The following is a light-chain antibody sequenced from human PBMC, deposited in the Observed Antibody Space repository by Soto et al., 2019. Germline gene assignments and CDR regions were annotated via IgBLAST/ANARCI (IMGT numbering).Light chain of an antibody. CDR1: SGDVGSYSP. CDR2: EVT. CDR3: CSYAGGVTFFL. V-gene: IGLV2-23*02. J-gene: IGLJ1*01. Sequence: QSALTQPAFVSGSPGQSITISCTGTSGDVGSYSPVSWYQQLPGKAPKLIIYEVTKRPSGVSNRFSGSKSGNTDSLTISGLQAEDEAEYFCCSYAGGVTFFLLGTGTKLTVL.